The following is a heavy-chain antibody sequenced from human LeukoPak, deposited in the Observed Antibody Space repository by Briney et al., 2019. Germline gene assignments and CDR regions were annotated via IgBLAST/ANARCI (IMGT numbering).Heavy chain of an antibody. V-gene: IGHV4-39*07. CDR1: GGSISSSIYY. CDR3: AKEVVGP. Sequence: SETLSLTCTASGGSISSSIYYWGWIRQPPGKGLEWIGSIFYSGSTYYNSSLKSRVIISVDTSKNQLSLKLTSVTAADTAVYYCAKEVVGPWGQGTLVTVSS. CDR2: IFYSGST. D-gene: IGHD1-26*01. J-gene: IGHJ5*02.